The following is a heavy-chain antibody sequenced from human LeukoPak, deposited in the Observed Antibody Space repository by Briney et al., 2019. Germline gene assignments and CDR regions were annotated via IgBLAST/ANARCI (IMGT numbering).Heavy chain of an antibody. D-gene: IGHD6-13*01. J-gene: IGHJ3*01. CDR3: VKEPSSNWYGDDAFDL. CDR1: GFIFDDYA. V-gene: IGHV3-9*01. Sequence: PGRSLRLSCAASGFIFDDYAMHWVRHTPGKGLEWVAGITWNTNSMGYADSVRGRFTISRDNAKNSLYLQMDRLRVEDTALYYCVKEPSSNWYGDDAFDLWGQGTMVTVSS. CDR2: ITWNTNSM.